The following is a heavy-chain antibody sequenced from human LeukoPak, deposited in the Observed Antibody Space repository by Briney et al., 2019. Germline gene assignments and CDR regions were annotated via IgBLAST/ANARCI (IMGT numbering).Heavy chain of an antibody. CDR1: GGSISSSSYY. V-gene: IGHV4-39*07. Sequence: SGTLSLTCTVSGGSISSSSYYWGWIRQPPGKGLEWIGSIYYSGSTYYNPSLKSRVTISVDTSKNQFSLKLSSVTAADTAVYYCARRDGFDPWGQGTLVTVSS. CDR2: IYYSGST. CDR3: ARRDGFDP. J-gene: IGHJ5*02.